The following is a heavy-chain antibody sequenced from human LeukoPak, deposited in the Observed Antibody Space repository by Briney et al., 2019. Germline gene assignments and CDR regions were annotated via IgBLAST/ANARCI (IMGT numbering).Heavy chain of an antibody. V-gene: IGHV3-13*01. D-gene: IGHD2-2*01. CDR2: IGTAADT. CDR1: GFTFRNYD. J-gene: IGHJ4*02. CDR3: ARGLMKYCNHTSCPFDY. Sequence: GGSLRLSCAASGFTFRNYDMHWVRQATGKGLEWVSAIGTAADTFYSGSVKGRFTISRENDKNSVYPHMNSLRAEDTAVYYCARGLMKYCNHTSCPFDYWGQGILVTVSS.